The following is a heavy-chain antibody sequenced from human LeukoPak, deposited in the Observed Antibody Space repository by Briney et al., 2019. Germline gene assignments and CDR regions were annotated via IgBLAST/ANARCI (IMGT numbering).Heavy chain of an antibody. CDR3: AREPRTGVFDY. CDR1: GGSISSYY. V-gene: IGHV4-59*01. CDR2: IYYSGST. D-gene: IGHD7-27*01. J-gene: IGHJ4*02. Sequence: SETLSLTCTVSGGSISSYYWSWIRQPPGKGLEWIGYIYYSGSTNYNPSLKSRVTISVDTSKNQFSLRLSSVTAADTAVYYCAREPRTGVFDYWGQGTLVTVSS.